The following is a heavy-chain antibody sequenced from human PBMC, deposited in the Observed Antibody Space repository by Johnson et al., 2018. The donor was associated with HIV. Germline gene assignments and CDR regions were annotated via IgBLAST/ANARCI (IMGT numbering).Heavy chain of an antibody. CDR3: ARDRGYWDAFDI. CDR1: GFTFDDYA. V-gene: IGHV3-9*01. CDR2: ISWNSGSI. J-gene: IGHJ3*02. Sequence: VQLVESGGGLVQPGGSLRLSCAASGFTFDDYAMYWVRQAPGKGLEWVSGISWNSGSISYADSVKGRFTISIDNAKNSLYLQMNSLRAEDTAVYYCARDRGYWDAFDIWGQGTMVTVSS. D-gene: IGHD3-22*01.